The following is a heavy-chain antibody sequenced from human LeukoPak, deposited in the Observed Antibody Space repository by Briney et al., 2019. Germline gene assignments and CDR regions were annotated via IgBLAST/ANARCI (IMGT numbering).Heavy chain of an antibody. CDR2: MNPNSGNT. CDR1: GYTLTELS. CDR3: ARGDRPWYWAGQEETYYFDY. Sequence: ASVKVSCKVSGYTLTELSMHWVRQATGQGLEWMGWMNPNSGNTGYAQKFQGRVTMTRNTSISTAYMELSSLRSEDTAVYYCARGDRPWYWAGQEETYYFDYWGQGTLVTVSS. V-gene: IGHV1-8*01. D-gene: IGHD3/OR15-3a*01. J-gene: IGHJ4*02.